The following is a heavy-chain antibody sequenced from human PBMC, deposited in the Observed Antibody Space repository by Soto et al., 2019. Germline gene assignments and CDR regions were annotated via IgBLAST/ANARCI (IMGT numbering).Heavy chain of an antibody. CDR2: ISYDGSNK. V-gene: IGHV3-30*18. J-gene: IGHJ4*02. CDR1: GFTFSSYG. D-gene: IGHD2-2*01. Sequence: GGSLRLSCAASGFTFSSYGMHWVRQAPGKGLEWVAVISYDGSNKYYADSVKGRFTISRDNSKNTLYLQMNSLRAEDTAVYYCAKEQYYAADYWGQGTLVTVSS. CDR3: AKEQYYAADY.